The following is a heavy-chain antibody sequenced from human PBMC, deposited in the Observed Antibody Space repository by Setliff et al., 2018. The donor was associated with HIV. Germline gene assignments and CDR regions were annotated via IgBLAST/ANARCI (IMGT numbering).Heavy chain of an antibody. CDR1: GGTFSRHA. Sequence: SVKVSCKASGGTFSRHAISWVRQAPGQGLEWMGGIIPIFGTANYAQKFQGRVTITADESTSTAYMERSSLRSEDTAVYSCAAGDCGGDCYSRQSYCDYGGQGTLVTVSS. J-gene: IGHJ4*02. CDR2: IIPIFGTA. D-gene: IGHD2-21*02. V-gene: IGHV1-69*13. CDR3: AAGDCGGDCYSRQSYCDY.